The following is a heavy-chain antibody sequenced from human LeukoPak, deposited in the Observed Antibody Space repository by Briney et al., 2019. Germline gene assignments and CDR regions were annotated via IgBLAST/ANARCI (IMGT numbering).Heavy chain of an antibody. CDR1: GGSISSSNW. V-gene: IGHV4-4*02. J-gene: IGHJ4*02. Sequence: SEALSLTCAVSGGSISSSNWWSWVRQPPGKGLGWIGEIYHSGSTNYNPSLKSRVTISVDKSKNQFSLKLSSVTAADTAVYYCASNGPYCSSTSCYGGGVDYWGQGTLVTVSS. CDR2: IYHSGST. D-gene: IGHD2-2*01. CDR3: ASNGPYCSSTSCYGGGVDY.